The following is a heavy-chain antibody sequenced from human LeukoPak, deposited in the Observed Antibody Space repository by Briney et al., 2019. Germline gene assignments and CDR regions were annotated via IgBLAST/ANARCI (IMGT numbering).Heavy chain of an antibody. D-gene: IGHD4/OR15-4a*01. J-gene: IGHJ3*02. CDR3: ARQRGPMDYAAFDI. Sequence: SETLSLTCTVSGGSISSSSYHWGWIRQPPGKGLEWIGSIYYSGSTYYNPSLKSRVTISVDTSKNQFSLKLSSVTAADTAVYYCARQRGPMDYAAFDIWGQGTMVTVSS. V-gene: IGHV4-39*01. CDR1: GGSISSSSYH. CDR2: IYYSGST.